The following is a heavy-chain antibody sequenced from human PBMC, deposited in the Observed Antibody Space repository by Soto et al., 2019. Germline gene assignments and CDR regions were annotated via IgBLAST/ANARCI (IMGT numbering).Heavy chain of an antibody. V-gene: IGHV1-2*04. J-gene: IGHJ3*02. CDR2: INPNSGGT. Sequence: GASVKVSCKASGYTFTGYYMHCVRQAPGQGLEWMGWINPNSGGTNYAQKFQGWVTMTRDTSISTAYMELSRLRSDDTAVYYCARDSGTDAFDIWGQGTMVTVSS. CDR3: ARDSGTDAFDI. CDR1: GYTFTGYY. D-gene: IGHD3-10*01.